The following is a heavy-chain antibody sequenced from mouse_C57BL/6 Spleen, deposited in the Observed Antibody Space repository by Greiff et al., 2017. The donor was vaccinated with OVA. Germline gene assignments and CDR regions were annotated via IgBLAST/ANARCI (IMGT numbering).Heavy chain of an antibody. CDR2: IDPNSGGT. J-gene: IGHJ4*01. CDR3: AKRIYYSYDYAMDY. Sequence: QVQLQQPGAELVKPGASVKLSCKASGYTFTSYWMHWVKQRPGRGLEWIGRIDPNSGGTKYNEKFKSKATLTVDKPSSTAYMQLSSLTTEDSAVYYYAKRIYYSYDYAMDYWGQGTSVTVSS. D-gene: IGHD2-12*01. V-gene: IGHV1-72*01. CDR1: GYTFTSYW.